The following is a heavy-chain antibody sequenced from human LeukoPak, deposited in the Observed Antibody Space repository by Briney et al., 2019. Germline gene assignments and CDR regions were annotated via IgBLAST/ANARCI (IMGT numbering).Heavy chain of an antibody. CDR3: AREPSVATTFFDY. Sequence: GGSLRLSCGASGFSFRSHGMHWVRQAPGKGLEWVAVIWYDGSNKYYADSVKGRFTISRDNSKNTLYLQMNSLRAEDTAVYYCAREPSVATTFFDYWGQGTLVTVSS. CDR1: GFSFRSHG. D-gene: IGHD5-12*01. V-gene: IGHV3-33*01. J-gene: IGHJ4*02. CDR2: IWYDGSNK.